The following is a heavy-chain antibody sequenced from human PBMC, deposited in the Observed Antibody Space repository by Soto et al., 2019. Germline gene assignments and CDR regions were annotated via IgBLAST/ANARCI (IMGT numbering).Heavy chain of an antibody. CDR3: ARNGIVVRIP. J-gene: IGHJ5*02. CDR2: ITANGGST. V-gene: IGHV3-23*01. D-gene: IGHD3-10*02. CDR1: GFTFSNYA. Sequence: GGSLRLSCMASGFTFSNYAMSWVRQAPGKGLEWVSAITANGGSTYYADSVKGRFTISRDNSQNTLYLQMNSLRGEDTAVYYCARNGIVVRIPWGQGTLVTVSS.